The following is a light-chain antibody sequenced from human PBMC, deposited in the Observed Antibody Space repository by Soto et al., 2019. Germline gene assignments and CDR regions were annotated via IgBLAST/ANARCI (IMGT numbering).Light chain of an antibody. CDR3: QLYGTSFRT. V-gene: IGKV3-20*01. Sequence: EIVLTQSPGTLSLSPGDRATLSCWAGQSVSRNLFAWYQQKPGQAPRLLIYGASTRATGIPDRFSGSGSGTGFTLTISRLEPEDFAVYYCQLYGTSFRTFGQGTKVEIK. CDR2: GAS. J-gene: IGKJ1*01. CDR1: QSVSRNL.